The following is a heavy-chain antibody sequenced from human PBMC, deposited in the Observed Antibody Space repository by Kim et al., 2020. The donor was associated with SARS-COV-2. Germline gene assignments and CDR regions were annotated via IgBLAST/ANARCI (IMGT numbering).Heavy chain of an antibody. V-gene: IGHV3-21*01. CDR3: ARDDSSSWYFLSEYFQH. CDR1: GFTFSSYS. J-gene: IGHJ1*01. D-gene: IGHD6-13*01. Sequence: GGSLRLSCAASGFTFSSYSMNWVRQAPGKGLEWVSSISSSSSYIYYADSVKGRFTISRDNAKNSLYLQMNSLRAEDTAVYYCARDDSSSWYFLSEYFQHWGQGTLVTVSS. CDR2: ISSSSSYI.